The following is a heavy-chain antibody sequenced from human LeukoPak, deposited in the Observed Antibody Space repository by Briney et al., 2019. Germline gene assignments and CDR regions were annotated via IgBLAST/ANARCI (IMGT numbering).Heavy chain of an antibody. V-gene: IGHV3-30*18. D-gene: IGHD3-10*01. CDR1: GFTFSSYG. CDR3: AKDYRAGWFGLDY. Sequence: GGSLRLSCAASGFTFSSYGMHWVRQAPGKGLEWVAVISYDGSNKYYADSVKGRFTISRDNSKNTLYLQMNSLRAEDTAVYYCAKDYRAGWFGLDYWGQGTLVTVSS. CDR2: ISYDGSNK. J-gene: IGHJ4*02.